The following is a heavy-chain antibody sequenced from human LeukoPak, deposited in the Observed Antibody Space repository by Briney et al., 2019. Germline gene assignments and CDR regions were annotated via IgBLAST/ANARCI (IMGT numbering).Heavy chain of an antibody. CDR3: ARSPASYSGSWFGPRNDWYFDL. V-gene: IGHV4-59*01. D-gene: IGHD6-13*01. J-gene: IGHJ2*01. Sequence: SETLSLTCTVSGGSISRDYWNWIRQPPGKGLEWIAYIFHNGNPGGNTKFNPSLKSRVSLSEDTSSNQVSLKLSSVTAADTAIYYCARSPASYSGSWFGPRNDWYFDLWGRGMLVTVSS. CDR1: GGSISRDY. CDR2: IFHNGNPGGNT.